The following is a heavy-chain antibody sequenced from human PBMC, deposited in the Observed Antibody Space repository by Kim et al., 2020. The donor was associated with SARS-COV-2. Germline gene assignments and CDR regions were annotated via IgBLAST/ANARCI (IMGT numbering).Heavy chain of an antibody. CDR1: GFTFSSYA. Sequence: GGSLRLSCAASGFTFSSYAMHWVRQAPGKGLEWVAVISYDGSNKYYADSVKGRFTISRDNSKNTLYLQMNSLRAEDTAVYYCARTSGSYFTACDIWGQGTMVTVSS. J-gene: IGHJ3*02. CDR3: ARTSGSYFTACDI. CDR2: ISYDGSNK. V-gene: IGHV3-30*04. D-gene: IGHD1-26*01.